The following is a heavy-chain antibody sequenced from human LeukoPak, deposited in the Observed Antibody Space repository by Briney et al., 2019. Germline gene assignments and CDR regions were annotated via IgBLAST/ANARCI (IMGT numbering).Heavy chain of an antibody. CDR3: ARDRPGYSSGWYSDY. Sequence: GGSLRLSCAASGFTVSSNYMSWVRQAPGKGLEWVSVIYSGGSTYYADSVKGRFTISRDNSKNTLYLRMNSLRAEDTAVYYCARDRPGYSSGWYSDYWGQGTLVTVPS. V-gene: IGHV3-53*01. D-gene: IGHD6-19*01. CDR1: GFTVSSNY. J-gene: IGHJ4*02. CDR2: IYSGGST.